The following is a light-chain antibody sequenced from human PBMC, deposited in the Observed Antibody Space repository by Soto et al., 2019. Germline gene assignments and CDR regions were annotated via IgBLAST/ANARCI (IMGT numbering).Light chain of an antibody. CDR3: QQYENLPT. CDR2: DAS. Sequence: DIQMTQSPSSLSASFGNTGTITCQARQNINNYLNWYQQKAGRAPKLLIYDASKLEGRVPSRFRGSGCGTDFIFTISRLQPEDIATYYCQQYENLPTFGQGTRLEI. J-gene: IGKJ5*01. CDR1: QNINNY. V-gene: IGKV1-33*01.